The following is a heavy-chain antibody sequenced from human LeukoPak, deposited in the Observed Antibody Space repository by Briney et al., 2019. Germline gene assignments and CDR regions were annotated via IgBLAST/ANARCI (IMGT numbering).Heavy chain of an antibody. D-gene: IGHD6-13*01. V-gene: IGHV1-18*01. CDR1: GYTFTSYG. CDR3: ASGIAAAGTNYYYGMDV. J-gene: IGHJ6*02. Sequence: ASVKVSCKASGYTFTSYGISWVRQAPGQGLEWMGWTSAYNGNTNYAQKLQGRVTMTTDTSTSTAYMELRSLRSDDTAVYYCASGIAAAGTNYYYGMDVWGQGTTVTVSS. CDR2: TSAYNGNT.